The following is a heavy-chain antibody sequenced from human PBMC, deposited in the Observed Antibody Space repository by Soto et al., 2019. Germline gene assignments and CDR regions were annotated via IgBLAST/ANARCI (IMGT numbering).Heavy chain of an antibody. D-gene: IGHD4-17*01. V-gene: IGHV1-18*01. Sequence: ASVKVSCKASGYIFTSYGISWVRQAPGQGLEWMGWISAYNGDTNYAQKLQGRVTMTTDTSTSTAFLELRSLRSDDTAVYYCARDSTTTVTLIDYWGQGTLVTVSS. J-gene: IGHJ4*02. CDR1: GYIFTSYG. CDR2: ISAYNGDT. CDR3: ARDSTTTVTLIDY.